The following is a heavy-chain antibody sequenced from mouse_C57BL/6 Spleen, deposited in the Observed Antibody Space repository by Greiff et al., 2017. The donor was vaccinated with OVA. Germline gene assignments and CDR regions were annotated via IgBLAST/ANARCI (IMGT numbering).Heavy chain of an antibody. CDR2: IDPENGDT. CDR1: GFNIKDDY. CDR3: TTPNRDYFDY. J-gene: IGHJ2*01. Sequence: VQLQQSGAELVRPGASVKLSCTASGFNIKDDYMHWVKQRPEQGLEWIGWIDPENGDTEYASKFQGKATITADTSSNTAYLQLSSLTSEDTAVYYCTTPNRDYFDYWGQGTTLTVSS. V-gene: IGHV14-4*01.